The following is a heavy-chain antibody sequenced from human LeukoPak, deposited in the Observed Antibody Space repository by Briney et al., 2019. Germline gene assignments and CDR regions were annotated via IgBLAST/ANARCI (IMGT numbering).Heavy chain of an antibody. Sequence: SQTLSLTCAISGDSVSSTSAAWSWIRQSPSRGLEWLGRTYYRSKWYSDYAVSVRGRITVSPDTSTNQFSLQLNSVTPEDTAVYYCARYTSSWFFGSWGLGTLVTVSS. V-gene: IGHV6-1*01. J-gene: IGHJ4*02. D-gene: IGHD6-13*01. CDR1: GDSVSSTSAA. CDR2: TYYRSKWYS. CDR3: ARYTSSWFFGS.